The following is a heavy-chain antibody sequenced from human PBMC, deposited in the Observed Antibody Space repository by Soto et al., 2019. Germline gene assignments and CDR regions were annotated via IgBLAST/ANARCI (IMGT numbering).Heavy chain of an antibody. J-gene: IGHJ4*02. CDR3: ATSSDWSPLLDY. D-gene: IGHD6-19*01. Sequence: QVQLVQSGAEVTKPGASVKVSCKTSKNTFSGYYLPWVRQDPGQGLEWMGWINPNGGGTIYAQKFQGRLTLTRDTSITTAYMELSRLRSDDTAFYYCATSSDWSPLLDYWGQGPLVTVSS. CDR2: INPNGGGT. V-gene: IGHV1-2*02. CDR1: KNTFSGYY.